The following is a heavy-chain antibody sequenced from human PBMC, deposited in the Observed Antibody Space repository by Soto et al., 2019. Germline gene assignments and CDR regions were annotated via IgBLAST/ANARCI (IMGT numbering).Heavy chain of an antibody. D-gene: IGHD6-19*01. CDR1: GYTFTSYA. CDR2: INAGNGNT. V-gene: IGHV1-3*01. J-gene: IGHJ3*02. Sequence: QVQLVQSGAEVKKPGASVKVSCKASGYTFTSYAMHWVRQAPGQRLEWMGWINAGNGNTKYSQKFQGRVTITRDASACTAYMEVISRRSEDTAVYYCARGAPVAARRVGNAFDIWGQGTMVTVSS. CDR3: ARGAPVAARRVGNAFDI.